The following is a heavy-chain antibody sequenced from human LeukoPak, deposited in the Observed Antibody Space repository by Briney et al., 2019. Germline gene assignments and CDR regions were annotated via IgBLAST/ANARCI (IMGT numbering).Heavy chain of an antibody. J-gene: IGHJ5*02. V-gene: IGHV3-30-3*01. CDR2: ISYDGSNK. CDR1: GFAFSSYA. D-gene: IGHD3-9*01. CDR3: ARGMDGGYFAAGFDP. Sequence: PGGSLRLSCAASGFAFSSYAMHWVRQAPGKGLEWVAVISYDGSNKYYADSVKGRFTISRDNSKNTLYLQMNSLRAEDTAVYYCARGMDGGYFAAGFDPWGQGTLVTVSS.